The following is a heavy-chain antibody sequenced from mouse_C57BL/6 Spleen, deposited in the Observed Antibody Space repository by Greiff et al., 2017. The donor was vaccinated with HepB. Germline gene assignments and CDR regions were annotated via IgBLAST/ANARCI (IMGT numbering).Heavy chain of an antibody. Sequence: VQLQQPGAELVKPGASVKLSCKASGYTFTSYWMHWVKQRPGQGLEWIGMIHPNSGSTNYNEKFKSKATLTVDKSSSTAYMQLSSLTSEDSAVYYCARAGGSSSPFAMDYWGQGTSVTVSS. D-gene: IGHD1-1*01. CDR3: ARAGGSSSPFAMDY. V-gene: IGHV1-64*01. CDR2: IHPNSGST. J-gene: IGHJ4*01. CDR1: GYTFTSYW.